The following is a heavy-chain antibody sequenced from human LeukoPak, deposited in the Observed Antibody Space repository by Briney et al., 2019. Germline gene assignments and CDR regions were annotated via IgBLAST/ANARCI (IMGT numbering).Heavy chain of an antibody. CDR2: INWNGGST. CDR1: GFTFDDYG. J-gene: IGHJ3*02. D-gene: IGHD3-16*02. CDR3: ARFWGSYRYTIYDAFDI. Sequence: PGGSLRLSCAASGFTFDDYGMSWVRQAPGKGLEWVSGINWNGGSTGYADSVKGRFTISRDNAKNSLYLQMNSLRAEDTALYHCARFWGSYRYTIYDAFDIWGQGTMVTVSS. V-gene: IGHV3-20*01.